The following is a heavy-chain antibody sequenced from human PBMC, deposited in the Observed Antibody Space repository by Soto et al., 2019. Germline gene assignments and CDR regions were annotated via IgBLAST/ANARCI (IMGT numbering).Heavy chain of an antibody. CDR1: GFTVSSNY. D-gene: IGHD6-19*01. Sequence: EVQLVESGGGLVQPGGSLRLSCAASGFTVSSNYMSWVRQAPGKGLEWVSVIYSGGSTYYADSVKGRFTISRDNSKNTLYLQMNSLRAEDTAVYYCARVLGSGWYSGVFDIWGQGTMVTVSS. J-gene: IGHJ3*02. V-gene: IGHV3-66*01. CDR2: IYSGGST. CDR3: ARVLGSGWYSGVFDI.